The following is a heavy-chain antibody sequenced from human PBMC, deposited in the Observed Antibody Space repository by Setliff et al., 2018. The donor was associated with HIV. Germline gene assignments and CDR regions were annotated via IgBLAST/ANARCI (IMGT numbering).Heavy chain of an antibody. J-gene: IGHJ6*03. D-gene: IGHD7-27*01. CDR1: GYIFTGHY. Sequence: GASVKVSCKASGYIFTGHYMHWVRQAPGQGLEWMGWINPDNGHTQYGQKFQGRLTLTRDTSIRTAYMELSRLTFDDTAMYYCARDRRAGVYYYTDVWGTGTTVTVSS. V-gene: IGHV1-2*02. CDR3: ARDRRAGVYYYTDV. CDR2: INPDNGHT.